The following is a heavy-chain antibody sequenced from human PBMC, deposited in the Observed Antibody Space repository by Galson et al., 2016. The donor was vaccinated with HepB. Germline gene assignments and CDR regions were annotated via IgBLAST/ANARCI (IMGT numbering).Heavy chain of an antibody. V-gene: IGHV1-18*04. D-gene: IGHD6-19*01. J-gene: IGHJ4*02. Sequence: KASGYAFPTYNIAWVRHAPGQGLERMGWVSTYNGDTSQLQKFQGRVTMTTATSTSTAYMELRSLISDDTAVYHCVRLAGWLADFDYWGQGTLVTVSS. CDR3: VRLAGWLADFDY. CDR2: VSTYNGDT. CDR1: GYAFPTYN.